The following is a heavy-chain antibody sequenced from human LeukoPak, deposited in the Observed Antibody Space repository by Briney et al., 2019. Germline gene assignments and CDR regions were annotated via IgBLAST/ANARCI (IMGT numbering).Heavy chain of an antibody. CDR3: ARAGPYDAFDI. Sequence: GSLRLSCAASGFTVSSNCMSWVRQAPGKGLEWVSLIYSGGSTYYADSVKGRFTISRDNSKNTLYLQMNSLRAEDTAVYYCARAGPYDAFDIWGQGTMVTVSS. J-gene: IGHJ3*02. CDR2: IYSGGST. D-gene: IGHD1-14*01. V-gene: IGHV3-53*05. CDR1: GFTVSSNC.